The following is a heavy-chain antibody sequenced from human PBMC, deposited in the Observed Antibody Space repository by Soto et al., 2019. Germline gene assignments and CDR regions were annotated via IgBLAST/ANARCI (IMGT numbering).Heavy chain of an antibody. CDR1: GFTFSSYW. V-gene: IGHV3-7*01. CDR3: ARPLAGELLSHDAFDI. CDR2: IKQDGSEK. Sequence: EVQLVESGGGLVQPGGSLRLSCAASGFTFSSYWMSWVRQAPGKGLEWVANIKQDGSEKYYVDSVKGRFTISRDNAKNSLYLQMNSLRAEDTAVYYCARPLAGELLSHDAFDIWGQGTMVTVSS. J-gene: IGHJ3*02. D-gene: IGHD3-10*01.